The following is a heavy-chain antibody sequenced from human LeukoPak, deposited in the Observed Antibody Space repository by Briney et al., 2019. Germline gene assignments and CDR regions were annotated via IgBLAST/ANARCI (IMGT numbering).Heavy chain of an antibody. CDR2: IKQDGSEK. CDR3: ATDVLLHPGAAS. Sequence: GGSLRLSCAVSGFTFNRNWMTWRRQAPGKGLEWVANIKQDGSEKYYVDSVKGRFTVSRDNAKNSLYLQMNSLRAEDTAVHYCATDVLLHPGAASGVQGTLVTVSS. V-gene: IGHV3-7*04. J-gene: IGHJ4*02. CDR1: GFTFNRNW. D-gene: IGHD3-3*01.